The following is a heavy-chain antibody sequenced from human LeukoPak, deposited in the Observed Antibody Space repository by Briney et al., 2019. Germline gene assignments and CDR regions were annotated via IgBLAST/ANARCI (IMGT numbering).Heavy chain of an antibody. CDR1: GFSLSTTGVG. D-gene: IGHD4-23*01. J-gene: IGHJ4*02. CDR3: AHRRGDYGGNSLDY. CDR2: IYWDDDK. V-gene: IGHV2-5*02. Sequence: ESGPTLVNPTQTLTLTCTFSGFSLSTTGVGVGWIRQPPGKALEWPALIYWDDDKRYSPSLKSRLTITKDTSKNQVVLTMTNMDPVDTATYYCAHRRGDYGGNSLDYWGQGTLVTVSS.